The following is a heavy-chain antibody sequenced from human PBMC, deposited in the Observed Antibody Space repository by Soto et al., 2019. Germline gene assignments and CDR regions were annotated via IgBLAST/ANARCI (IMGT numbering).Heavy chain of an antibody. CDR3: ARSVIRIAVAGDFDY. Sequence: ASVKLSCKASGYTFTSYAMHCVRQAPGQRLEWMGWINAGNGNTKYSQKFQGRVTITRDTSASTAYMELSSLRSEDTAVYYCARSVIRIAVAGDFDYWGQGTLVTVSS. CDR2: INAGNGNT. V-gene: IGHV1-3*01. J-gene: IGHJ4*02. D-gene: IGHD6-19*01. CDR1: GYTFTSYA.